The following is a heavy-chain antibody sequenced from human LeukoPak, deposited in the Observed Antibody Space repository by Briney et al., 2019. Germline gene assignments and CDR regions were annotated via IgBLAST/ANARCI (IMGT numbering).Heavy chain of an antibody. J-gene: IGHJ3*02. CDR1: GGSISSYY. CDR2: IYYSGST. Sequence: SETLSLTCTVSGGSISSYYWSWIRQPPGKGLERIGYIYYSGSTNYNPSLKSRVTISVDTSKNQFSLKLSSVTAADTAVYYCARDWSYCSSTSCYTYAFDIWGQGTMVTVSS. CDR3: ARDWSYCSSTSCYTYAFDI. D-gene: IGHD2-2*02. V-gene: IGHV4-59*01.